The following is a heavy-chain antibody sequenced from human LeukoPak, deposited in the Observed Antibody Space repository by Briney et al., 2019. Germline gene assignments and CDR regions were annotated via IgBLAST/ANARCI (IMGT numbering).Heavy chain of an antibody. D-gene: IGHD3-16*01. CDR2: INPNSGDT. CDR3: ATQRGSYLWGTDFDY. CDR1: GYTFTGYH. J-gene: IGHJ4*02. V-gene: IGHV1-2*02. Sequence: ASVNVSCKASGYTFTGYHMHWVRPAPGQGLAWMGWINPNSGDTKYSQKFQGRVTMTRDTSISTAYMELSRLRSDDTAVYYCATQRGSYLWGTDFDYWGQGTLVTVSS.